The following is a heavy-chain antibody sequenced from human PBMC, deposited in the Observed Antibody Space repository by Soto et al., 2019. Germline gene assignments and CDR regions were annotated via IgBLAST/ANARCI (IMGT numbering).Heavy chain of an antibody. CDR3: ARDRTTISYYYYYYGMDV. CDR1: GFTFSSYA. D-gene: IGHD1-7*01. Sequence: GSLRLSCAASGFTFSSYAMHWVRQAPGKGLEWVAVISYDGSNKYYADSVKGRFTISRDNSKNKLYLQMNSLRAEDTAVYYCARDRTTISYYYYYYGMDVWGQGTTVTVSS. CDR2: ISYDGSNK. J-gene: IGHJ6*02. V-gene: IGHV3-30-3*01.